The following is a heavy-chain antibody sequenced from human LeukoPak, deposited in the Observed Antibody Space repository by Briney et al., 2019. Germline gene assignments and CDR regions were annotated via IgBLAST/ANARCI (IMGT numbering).Heavy chain of an antibody. Sequence: PGGSLRLSCAASGFTFDDYAMHWVRQAPGKGLEWVSGISWNSGIIGYADSVKGRFTISRDNAKNSLYLQMNSLRAEDTALYYCAKDGYSSSFSPPSFDPWGQGTLVTVSS. CDR2: ISWNSGII. V-gene: IGHV3-9*01. D-gene: IGHD6-6*01. J-gene: IGHJ5*02. CDR3: AKDGYSSSFSPPSFDP. CDR1: GFTFDDYA.